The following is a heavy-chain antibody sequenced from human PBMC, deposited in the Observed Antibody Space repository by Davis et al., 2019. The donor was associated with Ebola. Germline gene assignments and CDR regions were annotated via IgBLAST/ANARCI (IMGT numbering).Heavy chain of an antibody. D-gene: IGHD4-17*01. CDR1: GYTFTSYG. Sequence: ASVKVSCKASGYTFTSYGISWVRQAPGQGLEWMGWISAYNGNTNYAQKLQGRITMTTDTSTSTAYMELRSLRSDDTAVYYCARDGDGDFIYYYYYGMDVWGQGTTVTVSS. CDR2: ISAYNGNT. V-gene: IGHV1-18*01. J-gene: IGHJ6*02. CDR3: ARDGDGDFIYYYYYGMDV.